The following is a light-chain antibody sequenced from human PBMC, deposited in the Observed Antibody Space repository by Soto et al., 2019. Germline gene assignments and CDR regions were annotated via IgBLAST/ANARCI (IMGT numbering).Light chain of an antibody. J-gene: IGKJ2*01. CDR3: QQYGRSPFT. CDR2: GAS. V-gene: IGKV3-20*01. Sequence: EIVLTQSPDTLSLSPGERVTLSCRASQRMTNNFLAWFQQKPGLAPRLLIHGASTRASRVPDRFTGGGSGTDFVLTISRVEPEDFAVYYCQQYGRSPFTFGQGTKLQIK. CDR1: QRMTNNF.